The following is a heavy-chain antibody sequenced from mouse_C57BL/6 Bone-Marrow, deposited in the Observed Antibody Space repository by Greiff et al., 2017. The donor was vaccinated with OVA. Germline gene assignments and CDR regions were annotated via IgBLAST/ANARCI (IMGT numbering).Heavy chain of an antibody. J-gene: IGHJ2*01. CDR3: ARVDSSGSGYYVDY. D-gene: IGHD3-2*02. CDR2: ISYDGSN. Sequence: EVKLQESGPGLVKPSQSLSLTCSVTGYSITSGYYWNWIRQFPGNKLEWMGYISYDGSNNYNPSLKNRISITRDTSKNQVFLKLNSVTTEDTATYDCARVDSSGSGYYVDYWGQGTTLTGSS. CDR1: GYSITSGYY. V-gene: IGHV3-6*01.